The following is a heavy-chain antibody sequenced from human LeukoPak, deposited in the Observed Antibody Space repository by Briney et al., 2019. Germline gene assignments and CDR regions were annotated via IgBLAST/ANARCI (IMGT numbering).Heavy chain of an antibody. J-gene: IGHJ4*02. Sequence: GRSLRLFCTASGFTFSSYGMHWVRQAPGKGLEWVAVIWYDGSNKYYADSVKGRFTISRDNSKNTLYLQMNSLRAEDTAVYYCARGSSSWYFRGDDYWGQGTLVTVSS. V-gene: IGHV3-33*01. D-gene: IGHD6-13*01. CDR2: IWYDGSNK. CDR1: GFTFSSYG. CDR3: ARGSSSWYFRGDDY.